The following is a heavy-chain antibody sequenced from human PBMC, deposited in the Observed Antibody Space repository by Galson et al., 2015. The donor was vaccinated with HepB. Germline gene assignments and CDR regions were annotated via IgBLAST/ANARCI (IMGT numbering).Heavy chain of an antibody. CDR2: ISSSDRTI. CDR1: GFTFSDYY. Sequence: SLRLSCAASGFTFSDYYMSWIRQAPGKGLEWVSYISSSDRTIYYADSVKGRFTISRDNAKNSLYLQMNSLRAEDTAVYYCARDVPSDYDILTGPIDYWGQGTLVTVSS. J-gene: IGHJ4*02. CDR3: ARDVPSDYDILTGPIDY. D-gene: IGHD3-9*01. V-gene: IGHV3-11*01.